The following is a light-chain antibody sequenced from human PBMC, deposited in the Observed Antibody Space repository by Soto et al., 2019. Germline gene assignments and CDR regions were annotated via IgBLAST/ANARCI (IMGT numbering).Light chain of an antibody. V-gene: IGLV2-14*01. J-gene: IGLJ2*01. CDR1: TSDIGAYKY. CDR2: EVT. CDR3: SSYTSRTTVL. Sequence: QSVLTQPASVSGSPGQSITFSCTGSTSDIGAYKYVSWYQQHPGKAPKLIIYEVTNRPSGVSNRFSGSKSGVTASLTISGLQAEDEADYYCSSYTSRTTVLFGGGTKVTVL.